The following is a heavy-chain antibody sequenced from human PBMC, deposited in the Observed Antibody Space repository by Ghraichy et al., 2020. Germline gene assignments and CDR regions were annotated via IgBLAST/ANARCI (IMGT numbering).Heavy chain of an antibody. V-gene: IGHV3-33*01. J-gene: IGHJ4*02. D-gene: IGHD5-24*01. Sequence: GGSLRLSCAASGFTFSGNGMHWVRQAPGKGLEWVALVAYDGSYENYADSVKGRFTISRDNSKNTLYLQMNSLRADDTAVYYCARFKGRDSDGSFAYWGQGTLGTLSS. CDR1: GFTFSGNG. CDR3: ARFKGRDSDGSFAY. CDR2: VAYDGSYE.